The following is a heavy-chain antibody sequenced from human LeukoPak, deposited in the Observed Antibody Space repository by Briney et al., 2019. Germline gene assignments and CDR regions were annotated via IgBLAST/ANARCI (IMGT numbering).Heavy chain of an antibody. V-gene: IGHV3-7*01. CDR1: GFTFSTYW. CDR2: IKQDGSEK. Sequence: GGSLRLSCAASGFTFSTYWMSWVRQAPGKGLEWVANIKQDGSEKYYVDSVKGRFTISRDNAKNSLYLQMNSLRAEDTAVYYCARDCGSDCSQAFDIWGQGTMVTVSS. CDR3: ARDCGSDCSQAFDI. J-gene: IGHJ3*02. D-gene: IGHD2-21*02.